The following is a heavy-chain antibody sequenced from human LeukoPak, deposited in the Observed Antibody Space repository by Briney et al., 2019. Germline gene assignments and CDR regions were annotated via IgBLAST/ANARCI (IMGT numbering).Heavy chain of an antibody. CDR1: GYTFTSYD. CDR3: ARVAVRGSGWYGYYFDY. V-gene: IGHV1-8*03. Sequence: ASVKVSCXASGYTFTSYDINWVRQATGQGLAWMGWMNPNSGNTGYAQKFQGRVTITRNTSISTAYMELSSLRSEDTAVYYCARVAVRGSGWYGYYFDYWGQGTLVTVSS. CDR2: MNPNSGNT. D-gene: IGHD6-19*01. J-gene: IGHJ4*02.